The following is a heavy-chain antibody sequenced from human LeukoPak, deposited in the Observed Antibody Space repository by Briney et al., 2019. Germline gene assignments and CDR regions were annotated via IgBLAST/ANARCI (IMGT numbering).Heavy chain of an antibody. CDR3: ARDGYSSSFYFDY. Sequence: GGSLRLSCAASGFTFSNYWMHWVRQAPGKGLVWVSRINSDGSRTTYADSVKGRFTISRDNAKNTLYLQMNSLRAEDTAVYYCARDGYSSSFYFDYWGQGTLITVSS. J-gene: IGHJ4*02. CDR1: GFTFSNYW. V-gene: IGHV3-74*01. CDR2: INSDGSRT. D-gene: IGHD6-6*01.